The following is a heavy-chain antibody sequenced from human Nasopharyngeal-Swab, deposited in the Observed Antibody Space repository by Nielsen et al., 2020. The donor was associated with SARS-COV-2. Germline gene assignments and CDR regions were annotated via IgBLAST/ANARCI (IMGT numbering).Heavy chain of an antibody. CDR1: GFTFGDYA. V-gene: IGHV3-49*01. D-gene: IGHD3-3*01. Sequence: GESLKISCTTSGFTFGDYAMSWFRQAPGKGLEWVGFIRSKTYGGAPEYAASVKGRFTISRDGAESIAYLQMNSLRAEDTAVYYCARGRHLRFLEWLLDYWGQGTLVTVSS. CDR3: ARGRHLRFLEWLLDY. J-gene: IGHJ4*02. CDR2: IRSKTYGGAP.